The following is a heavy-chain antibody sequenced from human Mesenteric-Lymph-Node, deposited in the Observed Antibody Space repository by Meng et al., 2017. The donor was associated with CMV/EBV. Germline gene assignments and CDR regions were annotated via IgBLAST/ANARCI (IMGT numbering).Heavy chain of an antibody. CDR2: IDTAGDT. CDR1: GFTFSSYD. D-gene: IGHD6-13*01. Sequence: GGSLRLSCVVSGFTFSSYDMHWVRQVTGKGLEWVSAIDTAGDTYFPGSVKGRFSISRENAKNSLYLQMNSLRAEDTAVYYCAREIAAAGVDYWGQGTLVTVSS. J-gene: IGHJ4*02. CDR3: AREIAAAGVDY. V-gene: IGHV3-13*01.